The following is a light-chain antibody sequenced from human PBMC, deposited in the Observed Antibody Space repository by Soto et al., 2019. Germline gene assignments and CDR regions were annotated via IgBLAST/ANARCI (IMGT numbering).Light chain of an antibody. J-gene: IGKJ4*01. Sequence: EIVLTQSPVTLSLSPGERATLSCRASQSVSRSLAWYQQKPGQAPRLLVYDASNRATGIPARFSGSGSGTDFTLTISSLEPEDFAVYFCQHRGNWPLTFGGGTKGISN. CDR3: QHRGNWPLT. V-gene: IGKV3-11*01. CDR2: DAS. CDR1: QSVSRS.